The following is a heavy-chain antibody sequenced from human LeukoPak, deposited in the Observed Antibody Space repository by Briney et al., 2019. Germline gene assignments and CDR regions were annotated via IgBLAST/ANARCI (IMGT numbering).Heavy chain of an antibody. CDR1: GLTFSDYY. D-gene: IGHD3-10*01. V-gene: IGHV3-11*01. CDR2: ISSSGSTI. CDR3: ARDRGAFDI. J-gene: IGHJ3*02. Sequence: SLSPSCAPSGLTFSDYYTSCIRHAPGEGLEWGSYISSSGSTIYYADSVKGRFTISRDNAKNSLYLQMNSLRAEDTAVYYCARDRGAFDIWGQGTMVTVSS.